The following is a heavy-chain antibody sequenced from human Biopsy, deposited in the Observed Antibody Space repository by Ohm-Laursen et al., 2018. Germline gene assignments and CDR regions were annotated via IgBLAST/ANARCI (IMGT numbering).Heavy chain of an antibody. CDR3: ARGMRSSGWPYFDS. D-gene: IGHD6-19*01. V-gene: IGHV4-59*07. CDR2: TYYSGST. J-gene: IGHJ4*02. Sequence: SDTLSLTCPVSGGSISRDYWAWIRQPPGKGLQWIGYTYYSGSTNYNPSLESRVTMSVDMPKNQFSLKLSSVTAADTAIYYCARGMRSSGWPYFDSWGQGTLVTVSS. CDR1: GGSISRDY.